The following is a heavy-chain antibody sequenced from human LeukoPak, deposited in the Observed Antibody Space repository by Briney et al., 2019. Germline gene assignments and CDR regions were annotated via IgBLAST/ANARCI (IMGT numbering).Heavy chain of an antibody. CDR1: GFTFSSYS. J-gene: IGHJ1*01. Sequence: PGGSLRLSCAASGFTFSSYSMNWVRRAPGKGLEWVSSISSSSSYIYYADSVKGRFTISRDNAKNSLYLQMNSLRAEDTAVYYCAVNYYDSSGYPYEYFQHWGQGTLVTVSS. V-gene: IGHV3-21*01. CDR2: ISSSSSYI. D-gene: IGHD3-22*01. CDR3: AVNYYDSSGYPYEYFQH.